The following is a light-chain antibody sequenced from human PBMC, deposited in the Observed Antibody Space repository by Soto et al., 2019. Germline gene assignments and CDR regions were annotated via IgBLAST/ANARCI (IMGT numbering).Light chain of an antibody. Sequence: ELGMTQSPATLSVSPGERATLSCRASRSVSNSLAWYQQKPGQAPRLLVYYESTRATGIPARFSGSGCWTEFTRLISSLKAEDYAANHWQQSYTWPMFTFGQGTQLEI. J-gene: IGKJ2*01. CDR1: RSVSNS. V-gene: IGKV3D-15*01. CDR3: QQSYTWPMFT. CDR2: YES.